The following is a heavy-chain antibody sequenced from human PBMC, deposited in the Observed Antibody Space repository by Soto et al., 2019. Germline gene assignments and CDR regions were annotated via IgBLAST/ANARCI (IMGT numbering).Heavy chain of an antibody. V-gene: IGHV3-48*01. CDR1: GFTFSSYS. CDR3: AVAKFDH. J-gene: IGHJ4*02. CDR2: ITSRSDTI. Sequence: GGSLRLSCAASGFTFSSYSMNWVRQAPGKGLEWVSYITSRSDTIYYADSVKGRFTISRDNAKNSLYLQMNCLRAEDTAVYFCAVAKFDHWGQGTLVTVSS.